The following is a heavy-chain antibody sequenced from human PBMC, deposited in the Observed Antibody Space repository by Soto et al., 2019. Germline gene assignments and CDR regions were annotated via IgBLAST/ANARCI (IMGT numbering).Heavy chain of an antibody. CDR3: ASVIAAAGTSWFDP. J-gene: IGHJ5*02. D-gene: IGHD6-13*01. CDR2: IYYSGST. V-gene: IGHV4-39*01. CDR1: GGSISSSSYY. Sequence: SETLSLTCTVSGGSISSSSYYWGWIRQPPGKGLEWIGSIYYSGSTYYNPSLKSRVTISVDTSKNQFSLKPSSVTAADTAVYYCASVIAAAGTSWFDPWGQGTLVTVSS.